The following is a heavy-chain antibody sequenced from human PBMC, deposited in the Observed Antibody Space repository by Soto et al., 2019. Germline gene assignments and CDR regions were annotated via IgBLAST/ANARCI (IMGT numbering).Heavy chain of an antibody. J-gene: IGHJ3*02. Sequence: QVQLVQSGAEVRKPGSSVKVSCKASGGTFSTHAISWVRQAPGQGLEWMGGIIPIFGTANHAQKFQGRVTISADASTSTAYMELSSLRSEDTAIYYCARESFRVDTAMVPDAFDIWGQGTMVTVSS. D-gene: IGHD5-18*01. CDR1: GGTFSTHA. CDR3: ARESFRVDTAMVPDAFDI. CDR2: IIPIFGTA. V-gene: IGHV1-69*01.